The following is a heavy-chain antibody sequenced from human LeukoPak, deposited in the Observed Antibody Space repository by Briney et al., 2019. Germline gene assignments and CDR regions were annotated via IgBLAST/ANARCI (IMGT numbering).Heavy chain of an antibody. V-gene: IGHV4-39*07. CDR1: GGSISSSSYY. J-gene: IGHJ4*02. D-gene: IGHD3-10*01. Sequence: TSETLSLTCTVSGGSISSSSYYWGWIRQPPGKGLEWIGSIYYSGSTYYNPSLKSRVTISVDTSRNQFSLKLSSVTASDTAVYYCARWSADYYGSGNRGHFDYWGQGTLVTVSS. CDR2: IYYSGST. CDR3: ARWSADYYGSGNRGHFDY.